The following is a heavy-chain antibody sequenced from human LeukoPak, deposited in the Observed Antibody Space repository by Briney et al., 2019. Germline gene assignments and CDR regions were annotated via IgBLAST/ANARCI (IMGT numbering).Heavy chain of an antibody. D-gene: IGHD6-13*01. V-gene: IGHV1-2*02. CDR3: ARGKLAAPGRTGYNWFDP. J-gene: IGHJ5*02. Sequence: VASVKVSCKASGYTFTGYYIHWVRQAPGQGLEWMGWINPNSGGTNYAQKFQGRVTMPRDTSTTTAYMELSGLRSDDTAIYYCARGKLAAPGRTGYNWFDPWGQGTLVTVSS. CDR1: GYTFTGYY. CDR2: INPNSGGT.